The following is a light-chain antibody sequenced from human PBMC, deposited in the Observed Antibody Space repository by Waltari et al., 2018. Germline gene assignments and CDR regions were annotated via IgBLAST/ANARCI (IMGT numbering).Light chain of an antibody. CDR3: ASWDDSLNGHWV. CDR1: ASNIGGNL. Sequence: QSVLTQPPSASGTPGQRVTISCSGSASNIGGNLVNWYQQLPGQAPKLRIHRSDRRPAGVPDRFSGSKSGTSASLAMSGRQSEDEADYFCASWDDSLNGHWVFGGGTKVTVL. J-gene: IGLJ3*02. V-gene: IGLV1-44*01. CDR2: RSD.